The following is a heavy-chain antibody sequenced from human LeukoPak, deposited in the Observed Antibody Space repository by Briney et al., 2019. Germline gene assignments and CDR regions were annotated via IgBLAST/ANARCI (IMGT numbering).Heavy chain of an antibody. J-gene: IGHJ6*02. Sequence: PPETLSLTCTVSGGSVSSGSYYWSWIRQPPGKGLEWIGYIYYSGSTNYNPSLKSRVTISVDTSKNQFSLKLSSVTAADTAVYYCARTTPSYYYYGMDVWGQGTTVTVSS. V-gene: IGHV4-61*01. CDR2: IYYSGST. D-gene: IGHD2-15*01. CDR1: GGSVSSGSYY. CDR3: ARTTPSYYYYGMDV.